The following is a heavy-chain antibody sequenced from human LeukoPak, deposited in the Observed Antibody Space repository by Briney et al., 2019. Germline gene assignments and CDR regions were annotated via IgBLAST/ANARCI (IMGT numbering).Heavy chain of an antibody. D-gene: IGHD3-10*01. J-gene: IGHJ3*02. V-gene: IGHV1-46*01. CDR1: GYTFTSYY. Sequence: ASVKVSCKASGYTFTSYYMHWVRQAPGQGLEWMGIINPSGGSTSYAQKFQGRVTMTRDMSTSTVYMELSSLRSEATAVYYCASRGPRTDAFDIWGKGTMVTVSS. CDR2: INPSGGST. CDR3: ASRGPRTDAFDI.